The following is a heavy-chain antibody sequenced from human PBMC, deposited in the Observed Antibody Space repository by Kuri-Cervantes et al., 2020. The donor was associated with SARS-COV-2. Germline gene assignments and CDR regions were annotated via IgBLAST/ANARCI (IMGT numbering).Heavy chain of an antibody. CDR3: VSEVQRKYQVLSALPPAYYYFMDV. CDR1: GFTFSSYW. D-gene: IGHD3-16*02. V-gene: IGHV3-7*05. J-gene: IGHJ6*03. Sequence: LSLTCAASGFTFSSYWMSWVRQAPGKGLEWVANIKQDGSEKYYVDSVKGRFTISRDNAKNSLYLQMNSLRAEDTAVYYCVSEVQRKYQVLSALPPAYYYFMDVWGKGTTVTVSS. CDR2: IKQDGSEK.